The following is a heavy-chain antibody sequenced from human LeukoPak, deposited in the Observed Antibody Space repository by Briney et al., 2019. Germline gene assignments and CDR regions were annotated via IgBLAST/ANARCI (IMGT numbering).Heavy chain of an antibody. J-gene: IGHJ5*02. V-gene: IGHV3-48*03. CDR1: GFTFNDYE. CDR2: ISSSGSIT. D-gene: IGHD3-10*01. CDR3: AKSSRGFGEYNWFDP. Sequence: GGSLRLSCAASGFTFNDYEMTWARQAPGKGLEWISYISSSGSITSHADSVKGRFTISRDNSKNTLYLQMNSLRAEDTAVYYCAKSSRGFGEYNWFDPWGQGTLVTVSS.